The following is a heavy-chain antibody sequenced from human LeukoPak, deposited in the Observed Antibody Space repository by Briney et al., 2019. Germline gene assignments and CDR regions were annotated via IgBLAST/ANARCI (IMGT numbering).Heavy chain of an antibody. J-gene: IGHJ6*04. V-gene: IGHV3-21*01. CDR2: ISASSTYT. CDR3: ARDRPQPSHRGYYYYGMDV. D-gene: IGHD2-2*01. Sequence: GGSLRLSCVGSDNSFNSYIINWVRQAPGKGLEWVSSISASSTYTYSADSVKGRFTISRDNAKKSVYLQMNSLRAEDTAVYYCARDRPQPSHRGYYYYGMDVWGKGTTVTVSS. CDR1: DNSFNSYI.